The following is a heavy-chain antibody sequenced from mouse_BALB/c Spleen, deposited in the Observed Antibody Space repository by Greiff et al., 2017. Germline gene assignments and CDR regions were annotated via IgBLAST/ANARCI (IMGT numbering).Heavy chain of an antibody. CDR1: GYTFTDYN. CDR3: AIYYGSSWGFAY. D-gene: IGHD1-1*01. Sequence: EVKLMESGPELVKPGASVKISCKASGYTFTDYNMHWVKQSHGKSLEWIGYIYPYNGGTGYNQKFKSKATLTVDNSSSTAYMELRSLTSEDSAVYYCAIYYGSSWGFAYWGQGTLVTVSA. J-gene: IGHJ3*01. CDR2: IYPYNGGT. V-gene: IGHV1S29*02.